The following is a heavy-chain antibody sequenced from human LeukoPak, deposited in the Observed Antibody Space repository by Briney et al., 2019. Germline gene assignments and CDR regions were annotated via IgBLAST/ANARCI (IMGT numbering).Heavy chain of an antibody. CDR2: IYYSGST. D-gene: IGHD4-17*01. CDR1: GGSISSSSHY. V-gene: IGHV4-39*01. Sequence: SETLSLTCTVSGGSISSSSHYWGWIRQTPGKGLEWIGSIYYSGSTYYNPSLKSRVTISVDTSKNQFSLKVSSVTVADTAVYNCARHIAMTTATRGFDYWGQGTLVTVSS. J-gene: IGHJ4*02. CDR3: ARHIAMTTATRGFDY.